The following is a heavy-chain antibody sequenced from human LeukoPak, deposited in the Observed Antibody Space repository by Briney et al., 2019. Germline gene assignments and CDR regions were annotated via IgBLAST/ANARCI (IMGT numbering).Heavy chain of an antibody. CDR2: ISSSRSDT. CDR3: ARKWGFDLPFDY. D-gene: IGHD2-8*01. CDR1: GFTFSDYY. J-gene: IGHJ4*02. V-gene: IGHV3-11*06. Sequence: KPGGSLRLSCAASGFTFSDYYMSWIRQAPGKGLEWVSYISSSRSDTKYADSVKGRFTISRDNAKNSLYLQMNSLRAEDTAVYYCARKWGFDLPFDYWGQGTLVTVSS.